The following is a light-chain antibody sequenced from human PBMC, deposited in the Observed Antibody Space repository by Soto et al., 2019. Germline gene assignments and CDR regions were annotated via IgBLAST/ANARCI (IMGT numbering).Light chain of an antibody. J-gene: IGLJ1*01. Sequence: QSALTQPASVSGSPGQSITISCTGTSSDVGSYNLVSWYQQHPGKAPKLMIYEGSKRPAGVSNRFSGSKSGNTASLTISGLQAEDDADYYCCSYAGSEVFGTGTKLTVL. V-gene: IGLV2-23*01. CDR3: CSYAGSEV. CDR1: SSDVGSYNL. CDR2: EGS.